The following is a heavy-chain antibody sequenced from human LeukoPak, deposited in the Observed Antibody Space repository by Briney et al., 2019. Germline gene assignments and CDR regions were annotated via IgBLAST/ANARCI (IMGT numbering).Heavy chain of an antibody. Sequence: SETLSLTCTVSGGSISSYYWSWIRQPPGKGLEWIGYISYSGTTNYNPSLKSRVTVSVDTSKNQFSLKLNSVTAADTAVYYCARGIGFWSAYSTLNWFDPWGQGTLVTVSS. V-gene: IGHV4-59*12. CDR2: ISYSGTT. CDR3: ARGIGFWSAYSTLNWFDP. D-gene: IGHD3-3*01. J-gene: IGHJ5*02. CDR1: GGSISSYY.